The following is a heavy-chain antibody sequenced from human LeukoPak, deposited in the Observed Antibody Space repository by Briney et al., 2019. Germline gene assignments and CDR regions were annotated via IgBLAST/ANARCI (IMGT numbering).Heavy chain of an antibody. CDR2: IYPGDSDT. V-gene: IGHV5-51*01. D-gene: IGHD5-12*01. J-gene: IGHJ6*03. CDR3: ARSWPTHHYYMDV. Sequence: GESLKISCKGSGYSFTSYWIGWVRQMPGKGLEWMGIIYPGDSDTRYSPSFQGQVTISADKSISTAYLQWSSLKASDTAMYYCARSWPTHHYYMDVWGKGTTVTVSS. CDR1: GYSFTSYW.